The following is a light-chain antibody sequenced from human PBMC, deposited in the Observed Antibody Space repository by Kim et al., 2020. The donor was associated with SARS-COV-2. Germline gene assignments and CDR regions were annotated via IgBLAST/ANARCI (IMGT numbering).Light chain of an antibody. V-gene: IGKV3-20*01. CDR1: QESSSNY. CDR3: QQYDSSPRT. CDR2: GAT. Sequence: SPGERAPLPCRDKQESSSNYLARDQEKPGQAPRLLIYGATRKATGIPNRFSRSGSGTDFTLTISRLEPEDFAVYYCQQYDSSPRTFGQGTKVDIK. J-gene: IGKJ1*01.